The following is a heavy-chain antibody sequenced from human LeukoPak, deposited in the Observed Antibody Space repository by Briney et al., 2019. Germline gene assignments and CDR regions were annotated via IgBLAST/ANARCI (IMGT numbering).Heavy chain of an antibody. CDR1: GFTFSSYA. D-gene: IGHD3-22*01. Sequence: GGSLRLSCAASGFTFSSYAMSWVRQAPGKGLEWVSAISGSGGSTYYADSVKGWFTISRDNSKNTLYLQMNSLRAEDTAVYYCAKGAWASRYYYDSSGYYYSFDYWGQGTLVTVSS. CDR2: ISGSGGST. J-gene: IGHJ4*02. V-gene: IGHV3-23*01. CDR3: AKGAWASRYYYDSSGYYYSFDY.